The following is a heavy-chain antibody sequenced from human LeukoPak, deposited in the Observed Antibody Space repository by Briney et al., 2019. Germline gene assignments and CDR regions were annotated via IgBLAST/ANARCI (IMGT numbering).Heavy chain of an antibody. Sequence: VESLKISCKGSGYSFTSYWIGWVRQMPGKGLECMGIIYPGDSDTRYIPSFQGQVTISADKSISTAYLQWSSLKASDTAMYYCARHTPPLIPGIDGFDPWGQGTLVTVYS. CDR1: GYSFTSYW. J-gene: IGHJ5*02. CDR2: IYPGDSDT. D-gene: IGHD3-16*01. V-gene: IGHV5-51*01. CDR3: ARHTPPLIPGIDGFDP.